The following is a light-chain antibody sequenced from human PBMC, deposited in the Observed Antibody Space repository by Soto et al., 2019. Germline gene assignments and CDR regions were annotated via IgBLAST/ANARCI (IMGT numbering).Light chain of an antibody. CDR3: QTWGSGIVV. Sequence: QRVLTQSPSASASLGASVKLTCTLSSRHNSYTIAWHQQQPEKGPRYLMRLNSDGSHNKGDGIPDRFSGSSSGAERYLTISSLQSEDEADYYCQTWGSGIVVFGGGTKLTVL. CDR1: SRHNSYT. J-gene: IGLJ2*01. CDR2: LNSDGSH. V-gene: IGLV4-69*01.